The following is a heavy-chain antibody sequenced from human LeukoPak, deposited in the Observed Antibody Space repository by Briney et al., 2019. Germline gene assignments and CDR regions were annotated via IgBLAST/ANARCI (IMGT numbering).Heavy chain of an antibody. CDR2: IYYSGST. V-gene: IGHV4-30-4*01. CDR1: GVSISSGAYY. D-gene: IGHD3-10*01. Sequence: KSSQTLSLTRTVSGVSISSGAYYWSWIRQPPGKGLEWIGYIYYSGSTSYNPSLKSRVTISVVTFKNQFSLKLNSVTAADTAVYSCVREFLYYGSGNYRVYLDYRGQGTLVTVSS. CDR3: VREFLYYGSGNYRVYLDY. J-gene: IGHJ4*02.